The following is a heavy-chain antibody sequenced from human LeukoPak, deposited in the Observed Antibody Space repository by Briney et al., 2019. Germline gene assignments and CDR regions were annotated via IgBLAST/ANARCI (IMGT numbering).Heavy chain of an antibody. CDR1: GGSISSSSYY. V-gene: IGHV4-39*01. Sequence: SETLSLTCTVSGGSISSSSYYWGWIRQPPGKGLEWIRSIYYSGSTYYNPSLKSRVTISVDTSKNQFSLKLSSVTAADTAVYYCMGHYYGSGTLQGAAYYYYYMDVWGKGTTVTISS. CDR3: MGHYYGSGTLQGAAYYYYYMDV. CDR2: IYYSGST. D-gene: IGHD3-10*01. J-gene: IGHJ6*03.